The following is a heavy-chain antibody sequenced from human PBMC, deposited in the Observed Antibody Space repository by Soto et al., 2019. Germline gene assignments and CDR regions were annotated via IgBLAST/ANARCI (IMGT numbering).Heavy chain of an antibody. CDR2: IYYSGST. Sequence: PSETLSLTCTVSGGSISSGDYYWSWIRQPPGKGLEWIGYIYYSGSTYYNPSLKSRVTISVDTSKNQFSLKLSSVTAADTAVYYSATDKSPGRFDPWGQGTLVTVSS. J-gene: IGHJ5*02. CDR3: ATDKSPGRFDP. V-gene: IGHV4-30-4*01. CDR1: GGSISSGDYY.